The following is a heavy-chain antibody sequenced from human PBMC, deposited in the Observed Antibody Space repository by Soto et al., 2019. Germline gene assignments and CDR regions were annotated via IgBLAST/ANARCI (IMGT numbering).Heavy chain of an antibody. V-gene: IGHV4-39*01. CDR1: GDSISRNNYY. CDR3: ARHPCYCISTSCYGYSTMDV. Sequence: QLQLQESGPGLVKPSETLSLTCTVSGDSISRNNYYWGWIRQPPGKGLEWIGGINYSGNTYYNTARKSRVSISEDTSMNPFSLKLSPVTVAGTAVYYCARHPCYCISTSCYGYSTMDVWGQGAPVTVCS. D-gene: IGHD2-2*01. CDR2: INYSGNT. J-gene: IGHJ6*02.